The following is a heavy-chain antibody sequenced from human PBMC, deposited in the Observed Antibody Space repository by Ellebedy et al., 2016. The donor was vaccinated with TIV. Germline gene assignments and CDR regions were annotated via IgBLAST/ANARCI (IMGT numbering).Heavy chain of an antibody. CDR1: GFTFSPYG. CDR3: AKQQSRGINYFDH. CDR2: ISNNGDSK. J-gene: IGHJ4*02. Sequence: PGGSLRLSCVASGFTFSPYGFHSVRQAPDNGLEWVAVISNNGDSKFYADSVRGRFTISRDSSKNTVYLQMNSLRGEDTAVYYCAKQQSRGINYFDHWGQGTLVTVSS. V-gene: IGHV3-30*18. D-gene: IGHD3-10*01.